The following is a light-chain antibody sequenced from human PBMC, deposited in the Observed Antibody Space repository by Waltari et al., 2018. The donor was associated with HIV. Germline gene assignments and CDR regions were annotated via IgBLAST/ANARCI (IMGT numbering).Light chain of an antibody. CDR2: DVG. Sequence: QSALTQPRSVSGSPGQSVTISCIRTSSDVRGYDFVSWYQQHPGKAPNLMIYDVGKRPSGVPARFSGSKSGNTASLTISGLQAEDEADYFCCSYAGNFFVFGTGTQVSVL. J-gene: IGLJ1*01. CDR3: CSYAGNFFV. V-gene: IGLV2-11*01. CDR1: SSDVRGYDF.